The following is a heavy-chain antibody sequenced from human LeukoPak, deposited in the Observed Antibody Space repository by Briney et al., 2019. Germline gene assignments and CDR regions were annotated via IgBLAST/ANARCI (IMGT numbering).Heavy chain of an antibody. CDR2: ISYDGSNK. D-gene: IGHD4-17*01. J-gene: IGHJ5*02. CDR3: AKASTVTTVNWFDP. V-gene: IGHV3-30*18. CDR1: GFTFSSYG. Sequence: GGSLRLSCAASGFTFSSYGMHWVRQAPGKGLEWVAVISYDGSNKYYADSVKGRFTISRDNSKNTLYLQMNSLRAEDTAVYYCAKASTVTTVNWFDPWGQGTLVTVSS.